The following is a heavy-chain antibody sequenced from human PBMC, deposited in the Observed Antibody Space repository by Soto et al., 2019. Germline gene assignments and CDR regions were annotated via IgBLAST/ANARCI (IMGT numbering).Heavy chain of an antibody. V-gene: IGHV3-23*01. Sequence: PGGSLRLSCAASGFTFSSYAMSWVRQAPGKGLEWVSAISGSGGSTYYADSVKGRFTISRDNSKNTLYLQMNSLRAEDTAVYYCAKGRGAGQKLKTFDYWGQGTLVTVSS. D-gene: IGHD6-19*01. CDR1: GFTFSSYA. CDR2: ISGSGGST. CDR3: AKGRGAGQKLKTFDY. J-gene: IGHJ4*02.